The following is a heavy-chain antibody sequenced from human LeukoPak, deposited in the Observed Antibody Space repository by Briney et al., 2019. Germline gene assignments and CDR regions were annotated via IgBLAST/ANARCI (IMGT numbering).Heavy chain of an antibody. Sequence: PGGSLRLSCAASGFTFSSYWMSWVRQAPGKGLEWVANIKQDGSEKYYVDSVKGRFTISRDNAKNSLYLQMNSLRAEDTAVYYCARSPSSWSGYYKTDYWGQGTLVTVSS. D-gene: IGHD3-3*01. J-gene: IGHJ4*02. V-gene: IGHV3-7*01. CDR2: IKQDGSEK. CDR1: GFTFSSYW. CDR3: ARSPSSWSGYYKTDY.